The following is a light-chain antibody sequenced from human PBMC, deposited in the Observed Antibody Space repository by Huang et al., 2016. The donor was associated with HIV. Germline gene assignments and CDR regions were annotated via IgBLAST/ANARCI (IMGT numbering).Light chain of an antibody. CDR2: GAS. V-gene: IGKV4-1*01. CDR3: QQFYSTPIT. Sequence: DIVMTQSPDSLAVSLGERATINCKSSQSLLYRSNNKNYLAWYQQKPGQHPKLLIYGASTRESGVPDRFSGSGSGTDFTLTISSLQAEDVAVYHCQQFYSTPITFGQGTRLEIK. CDR1: QSLLYRSNNKNY. J-gene: IGKJ5*01.